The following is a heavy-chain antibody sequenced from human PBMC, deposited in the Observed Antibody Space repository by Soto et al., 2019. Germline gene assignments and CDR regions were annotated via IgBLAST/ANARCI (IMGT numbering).Heavy chain of an antibody. J-gene: IGHJ3*02. Sequence: EVQLLESGGGLVQPGGSLRLSCAASGFTFSSYAMSWVRQAPGKGLEWVCAISGSGGSTYYADSVKGRVTTSRYNSKNTVFLQKNSLKGQDTAVYYCAKDKWPLAAYDAFDIGGQVTMVTVAS. V-gene: IGHV3-23*01. CDR3: AKDKWPLAAYDAFDI. D-gene: IGHD5-12*01. CDR1: GFTFSSYA. CDR2: ISGSGGST.